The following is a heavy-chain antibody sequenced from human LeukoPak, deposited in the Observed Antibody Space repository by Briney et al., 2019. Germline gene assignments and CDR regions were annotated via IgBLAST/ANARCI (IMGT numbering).Heavy chain of an antibody. V-gene: IGHV4-34*01. CDR2: INHSGST. Sequence: SDTLSLTCAVYGGSFSGYYWSWIRQPPGKGLEWIGQINHSGSTNYNPSLKSRVTISVDTSKNQFSLKLSSVTAADTAVYYCARGRYRFDPWGQGTLVTVSS. D-gene: IGHD5-18*01. CDR3: ARGRYRFDP. CDR1: GGSFSGYY. J-gene: IGHJ5*02.